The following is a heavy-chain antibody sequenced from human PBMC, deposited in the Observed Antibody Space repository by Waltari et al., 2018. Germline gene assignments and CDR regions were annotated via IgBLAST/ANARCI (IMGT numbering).Heavy chain of an antibody. V-gene: IGHV4-59*01. CDR3: ARGGGGDWEWFDP. Sequence: QVQLQESGPSLLKPSETLSLIGTVAGGPISGFYWSWVRQPPGKGLDWIGYIYYTGSNNFNPSLKSRVTMSVDTSKNQFSLKLSSVTAADTAFYYCARGGGGDWEWFDPWGQGTLVTVSS. CDR1: GGPISGFY. CDR2: IYYTGSN. J-gene: IGHJ5*02. D-gene: IGHD2-21*02.